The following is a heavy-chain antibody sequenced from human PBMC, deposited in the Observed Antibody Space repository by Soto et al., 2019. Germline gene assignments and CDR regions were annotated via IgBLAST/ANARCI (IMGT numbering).Heavy chain of an antibody. Sequence: GASVKVSCKASGGTSSSYTISWVRQAPGQGLEWMGRIIPILGIANYAQKFQGRVTITADKSTSTAYMELSSLRSEDTAVYYCATRDRDYYYYMDVWGKGTTVTVSS. CDR3: ATRDRDYYYYMDV. CDR2: IIPILGIA. V-gene: IGHV1-69*02. CDR1: GGTSSSYT. J-gene: IGHJ6*03.